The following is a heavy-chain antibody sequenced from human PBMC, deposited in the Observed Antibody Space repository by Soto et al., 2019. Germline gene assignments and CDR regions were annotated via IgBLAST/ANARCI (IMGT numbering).Heavy chain of an antibody. CDR2: ISYDGSNK. CDR3: ARDRRDGYNMGWYFDL. CDR1: GFTFSSYA. J-gene: IGHJ2*01. V-gene: IGHV3-30-3*01. D-gene: IGHD5-12*01. Sequence: GGSLRLSCAASGFTFSSYAMHWVRQAPGKGLEWVAVISYDGSNKYYADSVKGRFTISRDNSKNTLYLQMNSLRAEDTAVYYCARDRRDGYNMGWYFDLWGRGXLVTVSS.